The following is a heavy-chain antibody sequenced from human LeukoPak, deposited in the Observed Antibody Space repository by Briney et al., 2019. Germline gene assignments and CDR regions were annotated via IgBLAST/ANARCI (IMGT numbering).Heavy chain of an antibody. CDR3: ARDLMTTPTWDFDY. D-gene: IGHD3-16*01. Sequence: ASVKVSCKASGYTLSTYYMHWVRQAPGQGLEWMGIINPSGGSTNYAQKFQGRVTMTRDASTSTVFMELSSLRSDDTAVYYCARDLMTTPTWDFDYWGQGTLVTVAS. CDR1: GYTLSTYY. J-gene: IGHJ4*02. V-gene: IGHV1-46*01. CDR2: INPSGGST.